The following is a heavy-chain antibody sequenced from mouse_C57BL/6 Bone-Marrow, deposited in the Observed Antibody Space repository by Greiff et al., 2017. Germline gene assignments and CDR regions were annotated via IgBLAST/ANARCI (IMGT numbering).Heavy chain of an antibody. CDR1: GFTFTDYY. Sequence: EVKVVESGGGLVQPGGSLSLSCAASGFTFTDYYMSWVRQPPGKALEWLGFIRNKANGYTTEYSASVKGRFTISRDNSQSILYLQMNALRAEDSATYYCARYRVGGDAMDYWGQGTSVTVSS. J-gene: IGHJ4*01. V-gene: IGHV7-3*01. CDR3: ARYRVGGDAMDY. CDR2: IRNKANGYTT. D-gene: IGHD1-1*02.